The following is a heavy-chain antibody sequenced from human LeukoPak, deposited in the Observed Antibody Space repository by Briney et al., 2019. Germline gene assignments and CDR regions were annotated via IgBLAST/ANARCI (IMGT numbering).Heavy chain of an antibody. Sequence: AETLSLTCTASGGTISGDCWSWIRQPPGKGLEWIGHISYSGRTYYNPSLRSRVTISVDTSKNSFSLKLSSVTASDTAVYYCARGLYRYRRSTFDYWGQGPVVTVSS. D-gene: IGHD2-2*02. V-gene: IGHV4-59*08. J-gene: IGHJ4*02. CDR1: GGTISGDC. CDR2: ISYSGRT. CDR3: ARGLYRYRRSTFDY.